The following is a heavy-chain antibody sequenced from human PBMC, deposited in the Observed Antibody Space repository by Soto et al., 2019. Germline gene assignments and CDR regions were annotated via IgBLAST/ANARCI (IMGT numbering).Heavy chain of an antibody. CDR3: ARDQCFGGGRSCYYFDF. V-gene: IGHV3-30*04. Sequence: QVQLVESGEGVVQPGRSLRLSCAASGFTFTSYDINWVRQAPGKGLEWVAVISNDGRGKYYADSVKGRFTISRDNSKNTLYLPMNSLRSDDTAVYYCARDQCFGGGRSCYYFDFWGQGTLVTVSS. CDR1: GFTFTSYD. D-gene: IGHD2-15*01. J-gene: IGHJ4*02. CDR2: ISNDGRGK.